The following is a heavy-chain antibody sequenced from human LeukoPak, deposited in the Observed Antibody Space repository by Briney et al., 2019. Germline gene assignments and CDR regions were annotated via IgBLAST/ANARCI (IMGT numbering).Heavy chain of an antibody. D-gene: IGHD3-10*01. CDR2: IDPSDSYT. CDR3: VRNPYGSGNYFDY. CDR1: GYSFTSYW. Sequence: GESLKISCKGSGYSFTSYWISWVRQMPGKGLEWMGRIDPSDSYTNYSPSFQGHVTISADKSISTAYLQWSSLKASDTAMYYCVRNPYGSGNYFDYWGQGTLVTVSS. J-gene: IGHJ4*02. V-gene: IGHV5-10-1*01.